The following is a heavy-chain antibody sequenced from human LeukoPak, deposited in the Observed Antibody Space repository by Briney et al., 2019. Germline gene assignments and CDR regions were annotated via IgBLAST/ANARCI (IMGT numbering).Heavy chain of an antibody. D-gene: IGHD2/OR15-2a*01. J-gene: IGHJ4*02. Sequence: GRSLRLSCAASGFTFSSYAMHWVRQAPGKGLEWVAVISYDGSNKYYADSVKGRFTISRDNSKNTLYLQMNSLRAEDTAVYYCAKFYPDYWGQGTLVTVSS. CDR2: ISYDGSNK. V-gene: IGHV3-30*18. CDR3: AKFYPDY. CDR1: GFTFSSYA.